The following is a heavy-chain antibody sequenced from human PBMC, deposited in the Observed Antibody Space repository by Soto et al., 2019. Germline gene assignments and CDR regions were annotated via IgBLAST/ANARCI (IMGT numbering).Heavy chain of an antibody. D-gene: IGHD4-17*01. CDR2: IIPIFGTA. J-gene: IGHJ6*02. CDR3: AIEGGDYRLFGYYGMDV. V-gene: IGHV1-69*01. CDR1: GGTFSSYA. Sequence: QVQLVQSGAEVKKPGSSVKVSCKASGGTFSSYAISWVRQAPGQGLEWMGGIIPIFGTANYAQKFQGRVTITADESTSTAYMELSSLRSEDTAVYYCAIEGGDYRLFGYYGMDVWGQGTTVTVSS.